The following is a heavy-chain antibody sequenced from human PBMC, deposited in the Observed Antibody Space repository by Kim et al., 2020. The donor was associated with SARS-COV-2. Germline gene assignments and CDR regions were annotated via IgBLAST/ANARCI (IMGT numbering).Heavy chain of an antibody. CDR3: TKGNPGLLHYYTDV. CDR1: GLTFNIFA. J-gene: IGHJ6*03. CDR2: INGTGVVT. V-gene: IGHV3-23*01. Sequence: GGSLRLSCTVSGLTFNIFAMAWVRQAPGKGPEWVSVINGTGVVTFSADSVKGRFIISRDNSKNTFFLQMNSLRVEDTAIYYFTKGNPGLLHYYTDVWGKGTSVTVSS. D-gene: IGHD2-15*01.